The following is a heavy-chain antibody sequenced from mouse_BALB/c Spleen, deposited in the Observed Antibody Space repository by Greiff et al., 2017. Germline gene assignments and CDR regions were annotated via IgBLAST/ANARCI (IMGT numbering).Heavy chain of an antibody. CDR1: GYTFSSYW. CDR2: ILPGSGST. CDR3: ARAYYYGNPAWFAY. D-gene: IGHD2-1*01. J-gene: IGHJ3*01. V-gene: IGHV1-9*01. Sequence: VQLQQSGAELMKPGASVKISCKATGYTFSSYWIEWVKQRPGHGLEWIGEILPGSGSTNYNEKFKGKATFTADTSSNTAYMQLSSLTSEDSAVYYCARAYYYGNPAWFAYWGQGTLVTGSA.